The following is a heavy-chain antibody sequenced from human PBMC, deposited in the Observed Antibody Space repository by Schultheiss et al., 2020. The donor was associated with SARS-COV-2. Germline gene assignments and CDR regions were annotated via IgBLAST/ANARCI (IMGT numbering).Heavy chain of an antibody. CDR1: GFTFSSYS. CDR2: ISSSSSYI. Sequence: GGSLRLSCAASGFTFSSYSMNWVRQAPGKGLEWVSSISSSSSYIYYADSVKGRFTISRDNAKNSLYLQMNSLRAEDTAVYYCAKRGPCGADCPYYHYGMDVWGQGTTVTVSS. J-gene: IGHJ6*02. D-gene: IGHD2-21*01. V-gene: IGHV3-21*01. CDR3: AKRGPCGADCPYYHYGMDV.